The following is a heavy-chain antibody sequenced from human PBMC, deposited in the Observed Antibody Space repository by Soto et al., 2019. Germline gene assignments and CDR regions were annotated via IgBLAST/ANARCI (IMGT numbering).Heavy chain of an antibody. CDR1: GGTFSSYA. Sequence: ASVKVSCKASGGTFSSYAISWVRQAPGQGLEWMGGIIPIFGTANYAQKFQGRVTITADESTSTAYMELSSLRSEDTAVYYCASAPIVVVAVYGWFDPWGQGTLVTVSS. J-gene: IGHJ5*02. CDR3: ASAPIVVVAVYGWFDP. V-gene: IGHV1-69*13. D-gene: IGHD2-15*01. CDR2: IIPIFGTA.